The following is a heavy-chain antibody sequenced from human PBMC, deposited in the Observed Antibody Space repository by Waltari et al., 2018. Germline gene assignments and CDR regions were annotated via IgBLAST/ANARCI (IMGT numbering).Heavy chain of an antibody. Sequence: VQLVVSGGGFVQPGGSLRLSCAASGFSVSTYWIHWVRQAPGKGLEWVSRINPDGSSISHADSEGGRFTITRDNAKNTLYLQMNSLRVDDTAVYYCTRATAVSFDYWGLGALVTVSS. D-gene: IGHD6-19*01. V-gene: IGHV3-74*01. CDR1: GFSVSTYW. CDR3: TRATAVSFDY. CDR2: INPDGSSI. J-gene: IGHJ4*02.